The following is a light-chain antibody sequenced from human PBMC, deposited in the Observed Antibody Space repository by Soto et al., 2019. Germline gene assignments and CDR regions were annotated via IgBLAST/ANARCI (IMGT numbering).Light chain of an antibody. CDR3: MQALQTPYT. V-gene: IGKV2-28*01. J-gene: IGKJ2*01. Sequence: DIVMTQSPLSLPVTPGEPASISCRSSQSLLHSNGYKYLDWYLQKPGQPPQLLIYLGSNRASGVPDRISGSGSGTDFTLKISRVEAEDVGVYYCMQALQTPYTFGQGTELEIK. CDR1: QSLLHSNGYKY. CDR2: LGS.